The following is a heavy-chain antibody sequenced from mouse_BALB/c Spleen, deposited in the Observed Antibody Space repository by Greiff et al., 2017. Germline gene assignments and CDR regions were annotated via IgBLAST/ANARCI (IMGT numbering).Heavy chain of an antibody. CDR1: GFAFSSYD. CDR3: ARRSGDLRGGFDY. Sequence: EVKLMESGGGLVKPGGSLKLSCAASGFAFSSYDMSWVRQTPEKRLEWVAYISSGGGSTYYPDTVKGRFTISRDNAKNTLYLQMSSLKSEDTAMYYCARRSGDLRGGFDYWGQGTTLTVSS. CDR2: ISSGGGST. D-gene: IGHD2-13*01. J-gene: IGHJ2*01. V-gene: IGHV5-12-1*01.